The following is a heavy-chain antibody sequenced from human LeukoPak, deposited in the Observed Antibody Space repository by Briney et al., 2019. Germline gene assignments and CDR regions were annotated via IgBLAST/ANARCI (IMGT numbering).Heavy chain of an antibody. Sequence: ASVKVSCKVSGYTLTELSMHWVRQAPGKGLEWMGGFDPEDGETIYAQKFQGRVTMTEDTSTDTAYMELSSLRSEDTAAYYCAARGVAAADYYYYYYMDVWGKGTTVTVSS. CDR1: GYTLTELS. J-gene: IGHJ6*03. D-gene: IGHD6-13*01. CDR3: AARGVAAADYYYYYYMDV. V-gene: IGHV1-24*01. CDR2: FDPEDGET.